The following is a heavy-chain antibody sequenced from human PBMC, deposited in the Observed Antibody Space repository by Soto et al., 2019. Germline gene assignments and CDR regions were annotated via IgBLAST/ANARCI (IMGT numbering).Heavy chain of an antibody. V-gene: IGHV1-18*01. Sequence: QVQLVQSGAEVKKPGASVKVSCKASGYTFTRHGISWVRQAPGQGLEWMGWISTYNGNTKYAQKVQGRVTMTTDTSTSTAYMELRSLRSDDTAVYYCARDPDGDDAFEFWGQGTMVTVSS. CDR2: ISTYNGNT. CDR3: ARDPDGDDAFEF. D-gene: IGHD3-10*01. J-gene: IGHJ3*01. CDR1: GYTFTRHG.